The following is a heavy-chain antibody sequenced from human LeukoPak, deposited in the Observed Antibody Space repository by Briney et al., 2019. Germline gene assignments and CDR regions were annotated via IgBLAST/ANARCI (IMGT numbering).Heavy chain of an antibody. Sequence: PGGSLKLSCVASGFTFSDSAIHWVRQSSGKGLEWIGHMDKETNLYATALAASVKGRFTVSRDNSKNTLYLQMNSLRTEDTAVYYCARGGSYFDISGYYFYWGQGTLVTVSS. D-gene: IGHD3-22*01. J-gene: IGHJ4*02. CDR1: GFTFSDSA. CDR3: ARGGSYFDISGYYFY. V-gene: IGHV3-73*01. CDR2: MDKETNLYAT.